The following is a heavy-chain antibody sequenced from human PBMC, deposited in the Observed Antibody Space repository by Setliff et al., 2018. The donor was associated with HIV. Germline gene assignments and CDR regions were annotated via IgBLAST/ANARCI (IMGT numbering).Heavy chain of an antibody. V-gene: IGHV1-18*01. Sequence: ASVKVSCKASGYIFNSFGISWVRQAPGQGLEWMGWISAYNGNTKYAQKLQGRVTMTTDTSTSTGYMELRSLRSDDTAVYYCARDQLEDYYDSSGLGYWGQGTLVTVSS. D-gene: IGHD3-22*01. CDR1: GYIFNSFG. CDR3: ARDQLEDYYDSSGLGY. CDR2: ISAYNGNT. J-gene: IGHJ4*02.